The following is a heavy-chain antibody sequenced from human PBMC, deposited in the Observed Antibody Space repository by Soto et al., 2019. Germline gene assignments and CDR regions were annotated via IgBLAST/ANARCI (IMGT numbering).Heavy chain of an antibody. Sequence: QLQLQESGSGVVQPSQTLSLTCSVSGCSVSSCGYSWSWIRQPLGKGLEGIGYMYSSGRTSHNPSPKSRVTTSIDMSRNQFSLWLTSVTAADTAVYCCVRDGGGGSGNHYVSMGMDVWGRETTVTVSS. CDR2: MYSSGRT. D-gene: IGHD3-10*01. CDR1: GCSVSSCGYS. J-gene: IGHJ6*02. V-gene: IGHV4-30-2*01. CDR3: VRDGGGGSGNHYVSMGMDV.